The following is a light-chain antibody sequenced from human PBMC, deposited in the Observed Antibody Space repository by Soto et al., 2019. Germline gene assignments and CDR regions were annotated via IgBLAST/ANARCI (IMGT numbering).Light chain of an antibody. Sequence: EIAWSQSPATLALSPGDRATLSCRASQSVSSYFAWYQQKPGQAPRLLIYDASDRATGIPARFSGSGSGTDFTLTISRLEPEDFAVYYCQQRSNWPRTFGQGTKVEI. CDR3: QQRSNWPRT. CDR1: QSVSSY. V-gene: IGKV3-11*01. J-gene: IGKJ1*01. CDR2: DAS.